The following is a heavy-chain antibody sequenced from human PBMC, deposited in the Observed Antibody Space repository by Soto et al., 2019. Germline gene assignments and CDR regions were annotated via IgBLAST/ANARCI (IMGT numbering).Heavy chain of an antibody. CDR1: GYTFTSYG. D-gene: IGHD3-16*02. CDR2: IIPIFGTA. J-gene: IGHJ4*02. Sequence: SVKVSCKASGYTFTSYGISWVRQAPGQGLEWMGGIIPIFGTANYAQKFQGRVTITADESTSTAYMELSSLRSEDTAVYYCASYVWGSYRPLGYWGQGTLVTVSS. V-gene: IGHV1-69*13. CDR3: ASYVWGSYRPLGY.